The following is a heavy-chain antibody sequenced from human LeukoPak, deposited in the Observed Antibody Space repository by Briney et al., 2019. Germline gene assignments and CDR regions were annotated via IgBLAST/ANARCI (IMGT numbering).Heavy chain of an antibody. D-gene: IGHD2-15*01. Sequence: GGSLRLSCAASGFTLSSYSTNWVRQAPGKGLEWVSNISSSSSYIYYADSVKGRFTISRDNAKNSLYLQMNSLRAEDTAVYYCARGCGGSCYSDYFDYWGQGTLVTVSS. CDR2: ISSSSSYI. J-gene: IGHJ4*02. V-gene: IGHV3-21*01. CDR1: GFTLSSYS. CDR3: ARGCGGSCYSDYFDY.